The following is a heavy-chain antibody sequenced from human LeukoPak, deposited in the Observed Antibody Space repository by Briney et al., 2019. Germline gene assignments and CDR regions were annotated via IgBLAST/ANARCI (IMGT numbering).Heavy chain of an antibody. V-gene: IGHV4-59*01. CDR2: MSYRGST. CDR1: GGSISPYY. D-gene: IGHD5-24*01. CDR3: ARVNKEMSATLSRWFFDV. Sequence: SETLSLTCAVSGGSISPYYWTWIRQPPGKELEWIGYMSYRGSTNYNPSLESRVTISVDSSKSQFSLRLTSVTSADTGVYYCARVNKEMSATLSRWFFDVWGRGTLVTVSS. J-gene: IGHJ2*01.